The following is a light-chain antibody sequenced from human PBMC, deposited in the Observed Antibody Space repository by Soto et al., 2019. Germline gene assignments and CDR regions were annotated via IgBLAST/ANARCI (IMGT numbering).Light chain of an antibody. V-gene: IGKV3-15*01. Sequence: EIVMTQSPATLSVSPGERATLSCRASQSVTNTLAWYHQKPGHPPRLLIFATSTRATGIPARFSGRGYGTEVALTISSLQAEDSGVYHWQQDYDWPPLTFGGGTKVEIK. CDR1: QSVTNT. J-gene: IGKJ4*01. CDR3: QQDYDWPPLT. CDR2: ATS.